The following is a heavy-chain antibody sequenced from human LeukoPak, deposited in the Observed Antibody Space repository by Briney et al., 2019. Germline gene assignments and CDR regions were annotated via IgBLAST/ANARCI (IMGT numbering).Heavy chain of an antibody. V-gene: IGHV3-23*01. D-gene: IGHD2-21*01. CDR1: GFTFSSYA. CDR2: ITGSSGST. Sequence: GGSLRLSCADSGFTFSSYAMSWLRQAPAKGLEGVSSITGSSGSTYYADSVKGRVTISRDNSKNTLYLQMNSLRAEDTVVYYCTGGGGDGYSPFEYWGEGSLVT. J-gene: IGHJ4*02. CDR3: TGGGGDGYSPFEY.